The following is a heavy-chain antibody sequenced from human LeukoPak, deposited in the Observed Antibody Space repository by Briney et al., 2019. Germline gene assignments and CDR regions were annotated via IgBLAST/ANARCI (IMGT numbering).Heavy chain of an antibody. J-gene: IGHJ4*02. V-gene: IGHV4-59*12. Sequence: SETLSLTCTVSGGSINSYYWSWIRQPPGKGLEWIGYIYYSGSTNSNPSLKSRVTISVDTSKNQFSLKLSSVTAADTAVYYCARGQDYYDSSGYYYWGQGTLVTVSS. CDR1: GGSINSYY. CDR2: IYYSGST. CDR3: ARGQDYYDSSGYYY. D-gene: IGHD3-22*01.